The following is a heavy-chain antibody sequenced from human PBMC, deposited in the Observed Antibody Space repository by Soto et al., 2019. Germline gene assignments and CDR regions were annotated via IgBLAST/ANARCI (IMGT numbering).Heavy chain of an antibody. CDR1: GGSISSGGYY. CDR2: IYYSGST. J-gene: IGHJ3*02. D-gene: IGHD2-21*02. CDR3: AREVYCGGDCYLDWTRTQSAFDI. Sequence: KASETLSLTCTVSGGSISSGGYYWSWIRQHPGKGLEWIGYIYYSGSTYYNPSLKSRVTISVDTSKNQFSLKLSSVTAADTAVYYCAREVYCGGDCYLDWTRTQSAFDIWGQGTMVTVSS. V-gene: IGHV4-31*03.